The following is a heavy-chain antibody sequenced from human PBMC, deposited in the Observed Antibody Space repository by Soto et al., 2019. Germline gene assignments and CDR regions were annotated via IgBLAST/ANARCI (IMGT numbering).Heavy chain of an antibody. CDR2: IWYDGSNK. CDR1: GFTFSSYG. V-gene: IGHV3-33*01. CDR3: ARDLEPYGDYPNGGFDY. Sequence: GGSLRLSCAASGFTFSSYGMHWVRQAPGKGLEWVAVIWYDGSNKYYADSVKGRFTISRDNSKNTLYLQMNSLRAEDTAVYYCARDLEPYGDYPNGGFDYWGQGTLVTVSS. D-gene: IGHD4-17*01. J-gene: IGHJ4*02.